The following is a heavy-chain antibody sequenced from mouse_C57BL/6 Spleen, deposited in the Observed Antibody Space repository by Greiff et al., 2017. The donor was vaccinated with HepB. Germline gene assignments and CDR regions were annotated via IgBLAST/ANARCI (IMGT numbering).Heavy chain of an antibody. V-gene: IGHV1-74*01. D-gene: IGHD2-5*01. CDR2: IHPSDSDT. J-gene: IGHJ4*01. CDR3: ANSNYPYYAMDY. CDR1: GYTFTSYW. Sequence: VQLQQPGAELVKPGASVKVSCKASGYTFTSYWMHWVKQRPGQGLEWIGRIHPSDSDTNYNQKFKGKATLTVDKSSSTAYMQLSSLTSEDSAVYYCANSNYPYYAMDYWGQGTSVTVSS.